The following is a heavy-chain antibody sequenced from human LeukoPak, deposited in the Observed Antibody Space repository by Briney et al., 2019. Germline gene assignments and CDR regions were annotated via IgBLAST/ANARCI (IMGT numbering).Heavy chain of an antibody. V-gene: IGHV1-8*01. CDR1: GYTFTSYD. D-gene: IGHD3-9*01. Sequence: ASVKVSCKASGYTFTSYDINWVRQATGQGLEWMGWMNPNSGNTGYAQKFQGRVTMTRNTSISTAYMELSSLRSEDTAVYYCAANILTGCFPFDYWGQGTLVTVSS. CDR2: MNPNSGNT. J-gene: IGHJ4*02. CDR3: AANILTGCFPFDY.